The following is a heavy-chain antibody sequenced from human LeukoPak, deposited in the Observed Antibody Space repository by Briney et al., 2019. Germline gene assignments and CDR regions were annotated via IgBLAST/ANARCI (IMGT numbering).Heavy chain of an antibody. J-gene: IGHJ4*02. Sequence: PGGSLRLSCAASGFTFSSYGMHWVRQAPGKGLEWVAFIRYDGSNKYYADSVKGRFTISRDNSKNTLYLQMNSLRAEDTAVYYCARDYYDSSGYYYGAYWGQGTLVTVSS. D-gene: IGHD3-22*01. CDR3: ARDYYDSSGYYYGAY. CDR2: IRYDGSNK. V-gene: IGHV3-30*02. CDR1: GFTFSSYG.